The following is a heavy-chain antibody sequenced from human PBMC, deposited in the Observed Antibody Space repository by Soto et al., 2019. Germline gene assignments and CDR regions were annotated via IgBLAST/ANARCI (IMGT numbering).Heavy chain of an antibody. J-gene: IGHJ6*02. CDR2: ISGSDGTT. D-gene: IGHD3-10*01. CDR3: AKVIGGSESYWGGSHYYYALDV. V-gene: IGHV3-23*01. Sequence: GGSLRLSCAASGFIFRDYAMYWVRQAPGKGLEWVSVISGSDGTTFYADSVRGRITSSRDNSRNMVYLQMISLRAEDTAVYYCAKVIGGSESYWGGSHYYYALDVWGQGTTVTVSS. CDR1: GFIFRDYA.